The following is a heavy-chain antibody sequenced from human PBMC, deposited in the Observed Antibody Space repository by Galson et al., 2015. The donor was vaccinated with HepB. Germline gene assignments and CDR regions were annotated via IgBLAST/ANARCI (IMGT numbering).Heavy chain of an antibody. D-gene: IGHD3-10*01. J-gene: IGHJ4*02. CDR1: GGTFSTYA. Sequence: SVKVSCKASGGTFSTYAINWVRQAPGQGPEWLGGIIPMFGTSMYAQKFQGRVTITADESTSTAYMELSSLRYEDTAVYYCARDLGSGNYYYYYWGQGTLVTVSS. CDR2: IIPMFGTS. CDR3: ARDLGSGNYYYYY. V-gene: IGHV1-69*13.